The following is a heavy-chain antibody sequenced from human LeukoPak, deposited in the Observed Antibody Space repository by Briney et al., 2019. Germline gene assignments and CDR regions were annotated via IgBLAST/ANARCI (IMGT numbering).Heavy chain of an antibody. CDR3: AKGDCGGTCLLIDN. CDR2: ITGSGATT. CDR1: GFTFTNYG. D-gene: IGHD2-15*01. Sequence: PGRSLRLSCSASGFTFTNYGIHWVRQAPGKGLEWVPLITGSGATTYYADSVRGRFTVSRDNSKNTLYLQMNSLRAEDTAVYFCAKGDCGGTCLLIDNWGQGTLVTVSS. V-gene: IGHV3-23*01. J-gene: IGHJ4*02.